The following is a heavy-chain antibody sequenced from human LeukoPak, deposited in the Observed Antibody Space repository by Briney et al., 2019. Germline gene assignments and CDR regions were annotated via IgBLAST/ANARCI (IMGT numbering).Heavy chain of an antibody. Sequence: GGSLRLSCAASGFTFSSYSMNWVRQAPGRGLEWVSYISSSSSNVYYADSVRGRFTISRDNARNPLYLQMNSLRAEDTAVYYCAHTYGDSDYWGQGTLVTVSS. J-gene: IGHJ4*02. CDR3: AHTYGDSDY. CDR1: GFTFSSYS. CDR2: ISSSSSNV. V-gene: IGHV3-48*01. D-gene: IGHD4-17*01.